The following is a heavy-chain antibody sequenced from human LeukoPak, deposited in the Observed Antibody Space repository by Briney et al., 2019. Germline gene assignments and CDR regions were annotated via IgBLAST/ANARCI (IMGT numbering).Heavy chain of an antibody. V-gene: IGHV3-30*02. CDR2: IRYDGGNK. CDR1: GFTFSNYG. J-gene: IGHJ4*02. Sequence: PGGSLRLSCAASGFTFSNYGMHWVRQAPGKGLEWVAFIRYDGGNKYYADSVKGRFTISRDNSKDTLYLQMNSLRAEDTAVYYCAKGTIAVAVVPEPVDYWGQGTLVTVSS. D-gene: IGHD6-19*01. CDR3: AKGTIAVAVVPEPVDY.